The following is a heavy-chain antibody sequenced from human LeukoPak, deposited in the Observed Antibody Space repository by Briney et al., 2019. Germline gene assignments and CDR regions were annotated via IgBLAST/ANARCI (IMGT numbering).Heavy chain of an antibody. CDR1: GGSISSSSYY. CDR3: ARDYSSSYHDAFDI. Sequence: SETLSLTCTVSGGSISSSSYYCGWIRQPPGKGLEWVGSIYDSGSTYYNPSLKSRVTISVDTSKNQFSLKLSSVTAADTAVYYCARDYSSSYHDAFDIWGKGTMVTVSS. V-gene: IGHV4-39*07. CDR2: IYDSGST. D-gene: IGHD6-6*01. J-gene: IGHJ3*02.